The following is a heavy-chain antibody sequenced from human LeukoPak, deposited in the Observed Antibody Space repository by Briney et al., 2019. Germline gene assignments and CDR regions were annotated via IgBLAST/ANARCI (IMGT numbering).Heavy chain of an antibody. D-gene: IGHD3-9*01. Sequence: GGSLRLSCAASGFTFSRYGMNWVRQAPGKGLEWVSALSGSGASTYYADSVKGRFTISRDNSKNTLYLQMNSLRVEDTAVYYCAKVGQNYDILTYYFDYWGQGTLVTVSS. CDR2: LSGSGAST. CDR1: GFTFSRYG. CDR3: AKVGQNYDILTYYFDY. J-gene: IGHJ4*02. V-gene: IGHV3-23*01.